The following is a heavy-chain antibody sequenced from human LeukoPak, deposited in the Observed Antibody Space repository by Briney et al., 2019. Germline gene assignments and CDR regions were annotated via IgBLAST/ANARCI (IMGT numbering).Heavy chain of an antibody. CDR2: INHSGST. J-gene: IGHJ5*02. CDR1: GGSFSGYY. V-gene: IGHV4-34*01. CDR3: ARGGYDLDP. D-gene: IGHD2-2*01. Sequence: SETLSLTCAVYGGSFSGYYWSWIRQPPGKGLEWIGEINHSGSTNYNPSLKSRVTISVDTSKNQFSLELSSVTAADTAVYYRARGGYDLDPWGQGTLVTVSS.